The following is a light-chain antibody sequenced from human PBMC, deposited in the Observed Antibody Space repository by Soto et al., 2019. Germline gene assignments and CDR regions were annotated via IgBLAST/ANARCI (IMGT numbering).Light chain of an antibody. CDR3: QQYGSSLTWT. CDR1: QSVISNY. V-gene: IGKV3-20*01. Sequence: EVVLTQSPGTVSLSPGERVTLSCRASQSVISNYLAWYQQRPGQAPRLLIYAASSRATGIPDRFSGSGSGTDFTLSISSLEPEDFAAYYYQQYGSSLTWTFGQGTKVEMK. J-gene: IGKJ1*01. CDR2: AAS.